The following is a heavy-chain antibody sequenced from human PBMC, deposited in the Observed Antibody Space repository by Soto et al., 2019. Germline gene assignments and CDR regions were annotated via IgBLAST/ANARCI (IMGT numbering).Heavy chain of an antibody. J-gene: IGHJ4*02. CDR3: ARSGGVATNFRVATTPSLPFDY. V-gene: IGHV4-59*01. D-gene: IGHD5-12*01. Sequence: QVQLQESGPGLVKPSETLSLTCTVSGGSISSYYWSWIRQPPGKGLEWIGYIYYSGSTNYNPSLKSRVTISVDTSKNQFSLKLSSVTAADTAVYYCARSGGVATNFRVATTPSLPFDYWGQGTLVTVSS. CDR2: IYYSGST. CDR1: GGSISSYY.